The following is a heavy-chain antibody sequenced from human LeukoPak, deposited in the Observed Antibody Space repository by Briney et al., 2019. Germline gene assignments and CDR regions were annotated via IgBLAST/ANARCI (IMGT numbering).Heavy chain of an antibody. CDR3: ARLHRSGVYFDF. V-gene: IGHV4-59*11. J-gene: IGHJ4*02. D-gene: IGHD3-10*01. Sequence: PSETLSLTCAVSDDSMSSHYWSWIRQPPGKRLEWIGCVSYSGSTNYNPSLKSRVTISIDTSKNQFSLNLSSVTAADTAVYYCARLHRSGVYFDFWGQGTLVTVSS. CDR2: VSYSGST. CDR1: DDSMSSHY.